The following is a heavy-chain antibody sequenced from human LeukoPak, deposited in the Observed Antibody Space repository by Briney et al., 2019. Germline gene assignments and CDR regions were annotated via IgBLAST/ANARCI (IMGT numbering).Heavy chain of an antibody. J-gene: IGHJ5*02. CDR3: ARRGLRTMITFGGTLYA. D-gene: IGHD3-16*01. Sequence: SETLSLTCTVSGGSLSSSSYYWGWIRQPPGKGLEWIRCIYYSGSTYYNPSLKSRVTISVDTSKNQFSLKLSSVTAAETAGAYRARRGLRTMITFGGTLYAWGQGTLVTVSS. CDR2: IYYSGST. CDR1: GGSLSSSSYY. V-gene: IGHV4-39*01.